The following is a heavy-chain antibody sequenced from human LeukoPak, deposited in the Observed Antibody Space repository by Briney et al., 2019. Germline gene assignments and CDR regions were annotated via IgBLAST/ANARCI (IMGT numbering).Heavy chain of an antibody. CDR1: RGTFSSYA. V-gene: IGHV1-69*04. CDR2: IIPILGIA. Sequence: SVKVSCKASRGTFSSYAISWVRQAPGQGLEWMGRIIPILGIANYAQKFQGRVTITADKSTSTAYMELSSLRSEDTAVYYCARELDYGDYDRFDYWGQGTLVTVSS. D-gene: IGHD4-17*01. CDR3: ARELDYGDYDRFDY. J-gene: IGHJ4*02.